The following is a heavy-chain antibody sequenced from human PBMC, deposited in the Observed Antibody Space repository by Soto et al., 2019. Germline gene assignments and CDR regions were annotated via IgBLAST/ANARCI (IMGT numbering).Heavy chain of an antibody. CDR3: ARGRKSNYYYYYGMDV. Sequence: QVQLQESGPGLVKPSETLSLTCTVSGGSISSYYWSWIRQPPGKGLEWIGYIYYSGSTNYNPSLKSRVTKSADTSKNQFSRKLSSVTAADTAVYYCARGRKSNYYYYYGMDVWGQGTTVTVSS. J-gene: IGHJ6*02. CDR1: GGSISSYY. CDR2: IYYSGST. V-gene: IGHV4-59*01. D-gene: IGHD4-4*01.